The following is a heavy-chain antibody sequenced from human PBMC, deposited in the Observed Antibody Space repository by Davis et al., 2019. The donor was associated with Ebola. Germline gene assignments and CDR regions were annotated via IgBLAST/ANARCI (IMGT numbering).Heavy chain of an antibody. D-gene: IGHD3-16*02. J-gene: IGHJ4*02. V-gene: IGHV4-34*01. CDR2: INHSEST. Sequence: PSETLSLTCAVYGRSFSDYYWNWIRQPPGKGLEWIGEINHSESTNYSPSLKSRVTISVDTSNNQFSLKLSSVTAADTAVYYCARGGSYRPYYFDYWGQGTLVTVSS. CDR3: ARGGSYRPYYFDY. CDR1: GRSFSDYY.